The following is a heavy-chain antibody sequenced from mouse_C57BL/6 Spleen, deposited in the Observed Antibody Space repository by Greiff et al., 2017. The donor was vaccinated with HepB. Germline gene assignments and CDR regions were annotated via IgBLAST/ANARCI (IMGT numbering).Heavy chain of an antibody. Sequence: QVQLKQSGAELAKPGASVKLSCKASGYTFTSYWMHWVKQRPGQGLEWIGYINPSSGYTKYNQKFKDKATLTADKSSSTAYMQLSSLTYEDSAGEEWARGGRKKGVPFDYWGQGTTLTVAS. CDR2: INPSSGYT. J-gene: IGHJ2*01. CDR3: ARGGRKKGVPFDY. CDR1: GYTFTSYW. V-gene: IGHV1-7*01.